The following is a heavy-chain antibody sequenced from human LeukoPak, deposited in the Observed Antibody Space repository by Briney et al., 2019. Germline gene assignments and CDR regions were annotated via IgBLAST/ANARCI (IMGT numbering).Heavy chain of an antibody. CDR2: IKSKTDGGTT. V-gene: IGHV3-15*01. Sequence: GGSLRLSCAASGFTFSNAWMSWVRQAPGKGLEWVGRIKSKTDGGTTVYAAPVKGRFTISRDDSENTLYLQMNSLKTEDTAVYYCTLLWFGESTQDYWGQGTLVTVSS. CDR3: TLLWFGESTQDY. D-gene: IGHD3-10*01. CDR1: GFTFSNAW. J-gene: IGHJ4*02.